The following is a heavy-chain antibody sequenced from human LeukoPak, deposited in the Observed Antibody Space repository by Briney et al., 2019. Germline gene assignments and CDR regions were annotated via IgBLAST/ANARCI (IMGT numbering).Heavy chain of an antibody. CDR1: GFTFSSYG. Sequence: PGGSLRLSCAASGFTFSSYGMHWVRQAPGKGLEWVAFIRYDGSNKYYADSVKGQFTISRDNSKNTLYLQMNSLRAEDTAVYYCAKSAEGSGSYYPDYFDYWGQGTLVTVSS. D-gene: IGHD3-10*01. J-gene: IGHJ4*02. CDR2: IRYDGSNK. V-gene: IGHV3-30*02. CDR3: AKSAEGSGSYYPDYFDY.